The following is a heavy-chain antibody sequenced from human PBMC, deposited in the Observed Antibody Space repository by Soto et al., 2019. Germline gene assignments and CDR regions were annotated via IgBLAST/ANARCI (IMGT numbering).Heavy chain of an antibody. D-gene: IGHD1-26*01. CDR3: AREGASGFGMDV. V-gene: IGHV4-4*07. CDR2: IYTSGST. J-gene: IGHJ6*02. Sequence: QVQLQESGPGLVKPSETLSLTCNVSGGSIRSYYWSWVRQPAGKPLEWIGRIYTSGSTNYNPSLKSRVSMSVDTSKNQFFLEVTSVTAADTAVYYCAREGASGFGMDVWGQGTTVTVSS. CDR1: GGSIRSYY.